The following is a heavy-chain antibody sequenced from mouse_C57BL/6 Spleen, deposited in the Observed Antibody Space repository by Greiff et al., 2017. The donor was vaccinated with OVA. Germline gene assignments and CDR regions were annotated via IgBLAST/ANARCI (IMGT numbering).Heavy chain of an antibody. CDR1: GFTFSSYA. V-gene: IGHV5-4*01. Sequence: EVKLVESGGGLVKPGGSLKLSCAASGFTFSSYAMSWVRQTPEKRLEWVATISDGGSYTYYPDNVKGRFTISGDNAKNNLYLQMSHLKSEDTAMYYCARDYYGSYYAMDYWGQGTSVTVSS. CDR2: ISDGGSYT. CDR3: ARDYYGSYYAMDY. J-gene: IGHJ4*01. D-gene: IGHD1-1*01.